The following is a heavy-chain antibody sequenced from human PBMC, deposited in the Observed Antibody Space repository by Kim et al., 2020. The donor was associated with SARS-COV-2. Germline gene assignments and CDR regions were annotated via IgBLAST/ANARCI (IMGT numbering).Heavy chain of an antibody. J-gene: IGHJ4*02. CDR3: ARDISSERNTFDN. Sequence: GGSLRLSCEVSGFTFSAFHMGWIRQAPGKGLEWLSYISHTGSNTNHADSLEGRFTISRDNAKNSLYLQLNSLRVDDTAVYYCARDISSERNTFDNWCQG. D-gene: IGHD3-22*01. CDR1: GFTFSAFH. V-gene: IGHV3-11*05. CDR2: ISHTGSNT.